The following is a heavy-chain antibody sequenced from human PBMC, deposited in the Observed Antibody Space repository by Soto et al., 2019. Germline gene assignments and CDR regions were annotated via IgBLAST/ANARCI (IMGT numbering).Heavy chain of an antibody. J-gene: IGHJ5*01. Sequence: KPSETLSLTCSVSGGSISNLDYFWAWIRQPPGQALECIGYIYKSATTYYNPSFESRVAISVDTSKSQFSLNVTSVTAADTAVYFCARGRYCLTGRCFPNWFDSWGQGALVTVSS. D-gene: IGHD7-27*01. V-gene: IGHV4-30-4*01. CDR3: ARGRYCLTGRCFPNWFDS. CDR2: IYKSATT. CDR1: GGSISNLDYF.